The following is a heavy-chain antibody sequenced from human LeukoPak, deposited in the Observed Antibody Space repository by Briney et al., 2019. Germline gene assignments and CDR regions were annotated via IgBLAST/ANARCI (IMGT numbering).Heavy chain of an antibody. CDR2: IYHSGST. CDR3: ARHSRVSYYFDY. J-gene: IGHJ4*02. Sequence: SETLSLTCAVSGYSISSGYYWGWIRQPPGKGLEWIGSIYHSGSTYYNPSLKSRVTISVDTSKNQFSLKLSSVTAADTAVYYCARHSRVSYYFDYWGQGTQVTVSS. V-gene: IGHV4-38-2*01. CDR1: GYSISSGYY.